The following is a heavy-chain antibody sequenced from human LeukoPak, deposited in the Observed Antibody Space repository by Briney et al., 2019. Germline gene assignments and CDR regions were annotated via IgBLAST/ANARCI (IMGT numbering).Heavy chain of an antibody. CDR2: IYSGGST. V-gene: IGHV3-66*02. Sequence: GGSLRLSCAASGFTVSSNYMSWVRQAPGKGLEWGSVIYSGGSTYYADSVKGRFTISRDNSKNTLYLQMNSLRAEDTAVYYCARGFGVGKEYYYYMDVWGKGTTVTVSS. CDR3: ARGFGVGKEYYYYMDV. D-gene: IGHD3-3*01. CDR1: GFTVSSNY. J-gene: IGHJ6*03.